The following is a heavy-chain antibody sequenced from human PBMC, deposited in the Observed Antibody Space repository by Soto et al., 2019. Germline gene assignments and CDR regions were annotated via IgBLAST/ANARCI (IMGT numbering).Heavy chain of an antibody. CDR3: ARHHDGNSLFYS. CDR1: GFTFNSYA. D-gene: IGHD4-4*01. Sequence: HPGGSLRLSCAASGFTFNSYAISWVRQAPGKGLEWVSAISASGGGTYYADSAKGRFTVSRGISKNTLYLQMNGLRAEDTAVYYCARHHDGNSLFYSWGQGXLVTVYS. J-gene: IGHJ5*01. V-gene: IGHV3-23*01. CDR2: ISASGGGT.